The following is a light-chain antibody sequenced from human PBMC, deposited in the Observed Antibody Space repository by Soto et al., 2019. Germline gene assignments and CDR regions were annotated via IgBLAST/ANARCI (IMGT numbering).Light chain of an antibody. CDR3: QQASGFPLT. J-gene: IGKJ4*01. V-gene: IGKV1-12*01. Sequence: DIQMTQSPSFVSASVGDRVTITCRASQGMVSWLAWYQHKPGRAPKLLIHAASSLESGVPSRLSGSGSGTDFTLTISSLQPEDFATYCCQQASGFPLTFGGGTKVEIK. CDR1: QGMVSW. CDR2: AAS.